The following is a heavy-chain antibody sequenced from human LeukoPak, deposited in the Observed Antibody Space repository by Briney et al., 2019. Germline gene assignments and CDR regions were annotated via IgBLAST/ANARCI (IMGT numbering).Heavy chain of an antibody. J-gene: IGHJ4*02. Sequence: PGGSLRLSCAASGFTVSRDYMSWVRQAPGKGLECVSVIYSGGATYYADSVKGRFTISRDNSKNTVYLQMNSLRAEDTAVYYCATSTFTYVTFAFDYWGQGTLVTVSS. V-gene: IGHV3-66*01. CDR1: GFTVSRDY. D-gene: IGHD2-21*01. CDR3: ATSTFTYVTFAFDY. CDR2: IYSGGAT.